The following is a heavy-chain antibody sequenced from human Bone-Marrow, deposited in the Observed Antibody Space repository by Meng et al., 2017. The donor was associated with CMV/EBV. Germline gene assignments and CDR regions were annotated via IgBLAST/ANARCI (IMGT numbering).Heavy chain of an antibody. J-gene: IGHJ4*02. CDR1: GGPISSSSYY. V-gene: IGHV4-39*01. CDR3: ARVGKAVAGTANCPPDY. CDR2: IYYSWST. Sequence: SDTLSLRCTVSGGPISSSSYYWSWIRQPPGKGLEWIGSIYYSWSTYYNPSLKSRVTISVATSKNQFSLKLSSVTAADTAVYSCARVGKAVAGTANCPPDYWGQGTLVTVSS. D-gene: IGHD6-19*01.